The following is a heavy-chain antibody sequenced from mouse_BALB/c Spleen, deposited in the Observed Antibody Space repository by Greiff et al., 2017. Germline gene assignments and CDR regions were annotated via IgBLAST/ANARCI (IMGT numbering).Heavy chain of an antibody. CDR1: GFTFSSFG. Sequence: EVQVVESGGGLVQPGGSRKLSCAASGFTFSSFGMHWVRQAPEKGLEWVAYISSGSSTIYYADTVKGRFTISRDNPKNTLFLQMTSLRSEDTAMYYCARRIYYGNPFAYWGQGTLVTVSA. CDR3: ARRIYYGNPFAY. V-gene: IGHV5-17*02. D-gene: IGHD2-1*01. J-gene: IGHJ3*01. CDR2: ISSGSSTI.